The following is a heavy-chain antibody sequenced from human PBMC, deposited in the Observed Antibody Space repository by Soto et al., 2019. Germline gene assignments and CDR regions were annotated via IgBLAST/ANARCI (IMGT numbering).Heavy chain of an antibody. CDR1: GFSLSTSGVG. Sequence: GPTLVNPTQTLTLTCTFSGFSLSTSGVGVGWIRQPPGKALEWLALIYWNDDKRYSPSLKSRLTITKDTSKNQVVLTMTNMDPVDTATYYCAHGRSYYDSAYFQHWGQGTLVTVSS. J-gene: IGHJ1*01. V-gene: IGHV2-5*01. CDR3: AHGRSYYDSAYFQH. D-gene: IGHD3-22*01. CDR2: IYWNDDK.